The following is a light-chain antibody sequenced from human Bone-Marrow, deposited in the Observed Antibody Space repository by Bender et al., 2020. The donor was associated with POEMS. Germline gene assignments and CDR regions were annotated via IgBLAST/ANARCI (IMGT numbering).Light chain of an antibody. CDR1: SGSVSSDYY. CDR2: STN. CDR3: MLYLGPAKWV. V-gene: IGLV8-61*01. J-gene: IGLJ3*02. Sequence: QTVVTQEPSLSVSPGGTVTLTCALSSGSVSSDYYPSWYQQTRGQAPRTLIHSTNSRSSGVPDRFSGSILGNKAALSITGAQADDGSDYYCMLYLGPAKWVFGGGTKLTVL.